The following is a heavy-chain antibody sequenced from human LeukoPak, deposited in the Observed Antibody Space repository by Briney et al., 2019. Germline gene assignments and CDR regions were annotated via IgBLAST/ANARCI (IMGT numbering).Heavy chain of an antibody. J-gene: IGHJ4*02. CDR2: IKQDGSEK. D-gene: IGHD3-3*01. CDR1: GFTFSSYW. V-gene: IGHV3-7*01. Sequence: PGGSLRLSCAASGFTFSSYWMSWVRQAPGKGLEWVANIKQDGSEKYYVDSVKGRFTISRDNAKNSLYLQMNSLRAEDTAVYYCARDFLLHSYDFWSADTNFDYWGQGTLVTVSS. CDR3: ARDFLLHSYDFWSADTNFDY.